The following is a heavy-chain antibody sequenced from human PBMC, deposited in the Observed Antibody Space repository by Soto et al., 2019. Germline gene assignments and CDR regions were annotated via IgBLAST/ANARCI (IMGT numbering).Heavy chain of an antibody. J-gene: IGHJ4*02. CDR1: GYTFRTHG. CDR3: ASWAGQVRDFGGPLDY. Sequence: ASVKVSCKASGYTFRTHGVSWVRRAPGQGLEWMGWISGYSGNTNYAQKFQGRVTMTTETSTNTAYMELRSLRSDDTALYYCASWAGQVRDFGGPLDYWGQGTLVTVSS. V-gene: IGHV1-18*04. D-gene: IGHD4-17*01. CDR2: ISGYSGNT.